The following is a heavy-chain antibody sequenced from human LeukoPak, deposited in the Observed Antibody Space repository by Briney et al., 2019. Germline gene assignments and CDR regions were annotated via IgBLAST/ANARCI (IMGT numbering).Heavy chain of an antibody. CDR2: ISSSSSYI. V-gene: IGHV3-21*04. J-gene: IGHJ3*02. D-gene: IGHD1-7*01. CDR3: AKDPGTTPSDAFDI. CDR1: GFTFSSYS. Sequence: GGSLRLSCAASGFTFSSYSMNWVRQAPGKGLEWVSSISSSSSYIYYADSVKGRSTISRDNAKNSLYLQMNSLRAEDTAVYYCAKDPGTTPSDAFDIWGQGTMVTVSS.